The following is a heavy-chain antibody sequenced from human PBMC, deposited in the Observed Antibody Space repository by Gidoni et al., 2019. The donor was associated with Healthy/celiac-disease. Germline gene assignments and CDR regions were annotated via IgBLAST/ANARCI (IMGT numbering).Heavy chain of an antibody. D-gene: IGHD3-10*01. V-gene: IGHV1-69*02. CDR2: GIA. CDR3: ASPSSFGQAARFFFAFDI. Sequence: GIANYAQKFQGRVTITADKSTSTAYMELSSLRSEDTAVYYCASPSSFGQAARFFFAFDIWGQGTMVTVSS. J-gene: IGHJ3*02.